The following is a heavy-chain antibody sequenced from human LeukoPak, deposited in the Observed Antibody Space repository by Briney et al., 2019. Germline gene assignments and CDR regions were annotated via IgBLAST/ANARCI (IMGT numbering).Heavy chain of an antibody. V-gene: IGHV1-69*13. J-gene: IGHJ3*02. CDR2: IIPIFGTA. D-gene: IGHD6-13*01. Sequence: ASVKVSCKASGGTFSSYAISWVRQAPGQGLEWMGGIIPIFGTANYAQKFQGRVTITADESTSTAYMELSSLRSEDTAVYYCARDDHGSWDAFDIWGQGTMVAVSS. CDR3: ARDDHGSWDAFDI. CDR1: GGTFSSYA.